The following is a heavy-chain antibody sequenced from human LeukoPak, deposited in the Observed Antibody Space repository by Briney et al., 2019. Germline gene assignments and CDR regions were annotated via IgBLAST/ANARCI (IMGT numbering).Heavy chain of an antibody. Sequence: SQTLSLTCTVSGGSISSGGYYWSWIRQHPGKGLEWIGSIYYSGSTYYNPSLKSRVTISVDTSKNQFSLKLSSVTAADTAVYYCATGGAVAGYDYWGQGTLVTVSS. V-gene: IGHV4-39*01. CDR1: GGSISSGGYY. CDR2: IYYSGST. CDR3: ATGGAVAGYDY. D-gene: IGHD6-19*01. J-gene: IGHJ4*02.